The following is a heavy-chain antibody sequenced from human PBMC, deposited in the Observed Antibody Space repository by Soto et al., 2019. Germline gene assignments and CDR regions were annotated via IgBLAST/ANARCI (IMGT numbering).Heavy chain of an antibody. J-gene: IGHJ6*02. CDR1: GFTFSSYA. Sequence: PGGSLRLSCAASGFTFSSYAMSWVRQAPGKGLEWVALVSYDGDSKYYADSVKGRFTISRDNSKDTLYLQMNNLRTEDTAVYYCAKDSERYCSSTTCSMAGSQAVWGQGTTVTVS. V-gene: IGHV3-30*18. D-gene: IGHD2-2*01. CDR2: VSYDGDSK. CDR3: AKDSERYCSSTTCSMAGSQAV.